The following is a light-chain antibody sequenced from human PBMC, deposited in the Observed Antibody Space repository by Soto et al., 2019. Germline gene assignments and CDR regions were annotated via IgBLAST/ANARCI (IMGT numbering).Light chain of an antibody. V-gene: IGKV3D-20*02. Sequence: EIVMTQSPATLSVSLGERATLSCRASQSVRSNLAWYQQKPGQAPRLLIYGASSRPTGIPDRFSGSGSGTDFTLTISRLEPEDFAVYYCQQRTNWPPSITFGQGTRLEIK. CDR2: GAS. CDR3: QQRTNWPPSIT. J-gene: IGKJ5*01. CDR1: QSVRSN.